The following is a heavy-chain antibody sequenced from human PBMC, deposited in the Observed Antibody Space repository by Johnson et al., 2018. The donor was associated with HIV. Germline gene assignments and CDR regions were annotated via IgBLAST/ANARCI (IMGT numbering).Heavy chain of an antibody. CDR3: ARETNYYDSSGGLGLDI. J-gene: IGHJ3*02. CDR2: INWNGGST. V-gene: IGHV3-20*04. D-gene: IGHD3-22*01. Sequence: VESGGGVVRPGGSLRLSCAASGFTFDDYGMCWVRQAPGKGLEWVSGINWNGGSTGYADSVKGRFTISRDNAKNSLYLQMNSLGAEDTALYYCARETNYYDSSGGLGLDIWGQGTMVTVSS. CDR1: GFTFDDYG.